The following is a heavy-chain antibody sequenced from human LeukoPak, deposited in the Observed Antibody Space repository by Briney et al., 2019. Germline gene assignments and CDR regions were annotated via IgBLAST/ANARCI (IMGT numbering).Heavy chain of an antibody. CDR3: ASQSYARFDP. J-gene: IGHJ5*02. V-gene: IGHV4-38-2*02. Sequence: SETLSLTCTVSGYSISSGYYWGWIRQPPGKGLEWIGSIYHSGSTYYNPSLKSRVTISVDTSKNQFSLKLSSVTAADTAVYYCASQSYARFDPWGQGTLVIVSS. CDR1: GYSISSGYY. D-gene: IGHD3-16*01. CDR2: IYHSGST.